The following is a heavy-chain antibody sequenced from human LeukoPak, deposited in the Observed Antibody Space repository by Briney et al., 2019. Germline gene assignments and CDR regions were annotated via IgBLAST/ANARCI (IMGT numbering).Heavy chain of an antibody. CDR2: VSYYGTKK. CDR3: ARDKPSIAAAGAFDI. Sequence: PGRSLRLSCAASGFTFSNYDMQWVRQAPGKGLEWVAVVSYYGTKKYYADSVKGRFTISRDNSKNTLYLQMNSLRAEDTAVYYCARDKPSIAAAGAFDIWGQGTMVTVSS. V-gene: IGHV3-30*03. J-gene: IGHJ3*02. CDR1: GFTFSNYD. D-gene: IGHD6-13*01.